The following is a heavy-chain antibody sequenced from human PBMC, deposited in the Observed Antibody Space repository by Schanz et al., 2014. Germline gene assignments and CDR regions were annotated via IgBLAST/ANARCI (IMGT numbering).Heavy chain of an antibody. Sequence: EVQLVESGGGLVQPGRSLRLSCTASGFTFSDYAMSWFRQAPGKGLEWVSTIGYLGDTYYPDSVKGRFTISRDNSKNTLYLQMNSLRAEDTAVYYCAKQIHYDILTVTRNWGQGTLVTVSS. CDR1: GFTFSDYA. CDR3: AKQIHYDILTVTRN. J-gene: IGHJ4*02. D-gene: IGHD3-9*01. V-gene: IGHV3-23*04. CDR2: IGYLGDT.